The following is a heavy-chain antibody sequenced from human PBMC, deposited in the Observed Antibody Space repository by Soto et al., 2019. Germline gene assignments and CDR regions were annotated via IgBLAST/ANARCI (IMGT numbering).Heavy chain of an antibody. Sequence: SETLSLTCTVSGGSISSGGYYWSWIRQHPGKGLEWIGYIYYSGSTNYNPSLKSRVTISVDTSKNQFSLKLSSVTAADTAVYYCARGNHYYDSTSESLAFDYWGQGTLVTVSS. CDR2: IYYSGST. V-gene: IGHV4-31*03. CDR1: GGSISSGGYY. D-gene: IGHD3-22*01. J-gene: IGHJ4*02. CDR3: ARGNHYYDSTSESLAFDY.